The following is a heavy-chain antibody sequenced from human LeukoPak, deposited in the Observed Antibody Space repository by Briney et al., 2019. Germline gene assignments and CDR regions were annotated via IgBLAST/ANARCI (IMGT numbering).Heavy chain of an antibody. Sequence: SVKVSCKASEDTFSSYAINWVRQAPGQGLEWMGGIIPIFGTANYAQKFQGRVTITADKSTSTAYMELSSLTCDDTAVYYCARDLRYSSGWSASGMDVWGKGTTVTISS. CDR1: EDTFSSYA. CDR3: ARDLRYSSGWSASGMDV. V-gene: IGHV1-69*06. D-gene: IGHD6-19*01. J-gene: IGHJ6*03. CDR2: IIPIFGTA.